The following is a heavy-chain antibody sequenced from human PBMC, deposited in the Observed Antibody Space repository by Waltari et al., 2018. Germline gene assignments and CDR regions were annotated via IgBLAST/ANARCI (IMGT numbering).Heavy chain of an antibody. Sequence: QVQLQQWGAGLLKPSETLSLTCAVYGGSFSGYYWSWIRQPPGKGLEWIGEINHSGSTNDNPSLKSRVTISVDTSKNQFSLKLSSVTAADTAVYYCARVVVVPAARRVYYYGMDVWGQGTTVTVSS. D-gene: IGHD2-2*01. V-gene: IGHV4-34*01. CDR1: GGSFSGYY. J-gene: IGHJ6*02. CDR2: INHSGST. CDR3: ARVVVVPAARRVYYYGMDV.